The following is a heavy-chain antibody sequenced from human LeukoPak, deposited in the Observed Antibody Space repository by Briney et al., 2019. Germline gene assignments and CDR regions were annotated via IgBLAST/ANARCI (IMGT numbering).Heavy chain of an antibody. D-gene: IGHD6-19*01. J-gene: IGHJ4*02. V-gene: IGHV3-7*03. CDR3: VKNDGWFHLAQ. Sequence: GGSLILSCAVSGFNFRDHWIDWVRQAPGKGQQWVSHIKNDGSETYSLDSLKGRFSISRDNTNNALYLQMNIRRVEDTAVYYCVKNDGWFHLAQWGQGTLVTVSS. CDR1: GFNFRDHW. CDR2: IKNDGSET.